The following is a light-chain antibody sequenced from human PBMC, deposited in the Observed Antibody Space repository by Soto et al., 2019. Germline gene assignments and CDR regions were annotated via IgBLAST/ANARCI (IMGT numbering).Light chain of an antibody. V-gene: IGLV2-14*01. Sequence: QSALTQPASESGSPGQSITISCTGTSSDVGGYNYVSWYQQHPGKAPKLMIYEVSNRPSGVSNRFSGSKSGNTASLTISGLQAEDEADYYCSSYTSSSTLVFGGGNKVTVL. CDR3: SSYTSSSTLV. CDR1: SSDVGGYNY. CDR2: EVS. J-gene: IGLJ2*01.